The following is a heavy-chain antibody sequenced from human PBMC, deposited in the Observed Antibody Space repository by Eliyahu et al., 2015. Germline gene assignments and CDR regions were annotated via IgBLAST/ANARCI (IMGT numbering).Heavy chain of an antibody. CDR3: ARDAYCSSTSCYAGFNYFDY. D-gene: IGHD2-2*01. CDR2: ISXYNGNT. J-gene: IGHJ4*02. V-gene: IGHV1-18*01. Sequence: QVQLVQSGAEVKKPGASVKVSCKASGYTFTSXGXXWVRQAPGXGLEWMGWISXYNGNTNYAQKLQGRVTMTTDTSTSTAYMELRSLRSDDTAVYYCARDAYCSSTSCYAGFNYFDYWGQGTLVTVSS. CDR1: GYTFTSXG.